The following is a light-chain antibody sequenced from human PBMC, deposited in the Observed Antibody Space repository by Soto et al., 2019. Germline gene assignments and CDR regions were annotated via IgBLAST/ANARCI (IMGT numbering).Light chain of an antibody. CDR1: QTISSW. CDR3: QHYNSYSEA. V-gene: IGKV1-5*03. Sequence: DIQMTQSPSTLSGSVGYRVTITCLASQTISSWLAWYQQKPGKAPKLLIYKASTLKSGVPSRFSGSGSGTEFTLTISSLQPDDFETYYCQHYNSYSEAFGQGTMVDIK. CDR2: KAS. J-gene: IGKJ1*01.